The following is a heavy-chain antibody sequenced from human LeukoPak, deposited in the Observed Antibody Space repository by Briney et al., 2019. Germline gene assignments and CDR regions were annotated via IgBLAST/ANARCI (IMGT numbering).Heavy chain of an antibody. V-gene: IGHV4-4*02. CDR1: GGSISSSNW. CDR2: ILHSGST. D-gene: IGHD3-10*01. Sequence: PSGTLSLTCAVSGGSISSSNWWSWVRQPPGKGLEWIGEILHSGSTNYNPSLKSRVSISVDKSKNQFSLNLTSVTAADTAVYYCAAIKITLLRGVVTHFDYWGQGTLVTVSS. J-gene: IGHJ4*02. CDR3: AAIKITLLRGVVTHFDY.